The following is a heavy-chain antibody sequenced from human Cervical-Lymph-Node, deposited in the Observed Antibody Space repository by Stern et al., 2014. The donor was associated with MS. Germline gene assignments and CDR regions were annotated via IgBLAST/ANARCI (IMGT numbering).Heavy chain of an antibody. CDR2: IKSNTDGGTT. CDR3: TTRDRSYPYYYYGMDV. CDR1: GFTFRNAW. D-gene: IGHD1-26*01. V-gene: IGHV3-15*01. Sequence: EVQLVESGGGLVKPGGSLRLSCAASGFTFRNAWMTWVRQAPGKGLEWVGRIKSNTDGGTTDYAAPVKGRFTISRDDSKNTLYLQMNSLKTEDTAVYYCTTRDRSYPYYYYGMDVWGQGTTVTVSS. J-gene: IGHJ6*02.